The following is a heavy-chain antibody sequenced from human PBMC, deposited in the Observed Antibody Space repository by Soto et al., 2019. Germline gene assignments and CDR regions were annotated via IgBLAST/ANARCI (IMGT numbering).Heavy chain of an antibody. J-gene: IGHJ6*02. V-gene: IGHV1-69*13. CDR1: GGTFSSYA. CDR3: ARTRVYSNYVVYYGMDA. Sequence: SVKVSCKASGGTFSSYAISWVRQAPVQGLEWMGGIIPIFGTANYAQKFQGRVTITADESTSTAYIELSSLRSEDTAVYYCARTRVYSNYVVYYGMDAWGQGTTVTVSS. CDR2: IIPIFGTA. D-gene: IGHD4-4*01.